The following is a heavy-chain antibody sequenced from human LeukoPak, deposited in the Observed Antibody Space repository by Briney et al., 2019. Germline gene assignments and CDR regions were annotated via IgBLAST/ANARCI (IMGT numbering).Heavy chain of an antibody. CDR1: GGTFSSYA. CDR3: ARDCGGSCYSRWFDP. Sequence: ASVKVSCKASGGTFSSYAISWVRQAPGQGLEWMGGIIPIFGTANYAQKFQGRVTITADESTSTAYMELSSLRSEDTAVYYCARDCGGSCYSRWFDPWGQGTLVTVSS. D-gene: IGHD2-15*01. J-gene: IGHJ5*02. CDR2: IIPIFGTA. V-gene: IGHV1-69*13.